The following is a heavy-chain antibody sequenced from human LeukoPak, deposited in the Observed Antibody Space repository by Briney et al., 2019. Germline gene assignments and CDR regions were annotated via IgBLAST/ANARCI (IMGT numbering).Heavy chain of an antibody. Sequence: ASVKVSCKASGYTFTSYYMHWVRQAPGQGLEWMGIINPSGGSTSYAQKFQGRVTMTRDTSTSTVYMELSSLRSGDTAVYYCARSYGDYVYDYWGQGTLVTVSS. CDR1: GYTFTSYY. CDR3: ARSYGDYVYDY. CDR2: INPSGGST. D-gene: IGHD4-17*01. J-gene: IGHJ4*02. V-gene: IGHV1-46*01.